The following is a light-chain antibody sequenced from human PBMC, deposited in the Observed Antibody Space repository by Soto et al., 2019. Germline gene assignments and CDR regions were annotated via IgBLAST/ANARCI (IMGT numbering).Light chain of an antibody. CDR1: QGISSS. CDR2: AAS. V-gene: IGKV1-9*01. Sequence: EIQLTQSPSSLSASVGDRVTITCRASQGISSSLAWYQQKPGKAPKLLIYAASTLKSGVPSRFSGSGSGTEFTLTISSLQPEDFATYYCQQLNSYPYTFGQGTKLEIK. CDR3: QQLNSYPYT. J-gene: IGKJ2*01.